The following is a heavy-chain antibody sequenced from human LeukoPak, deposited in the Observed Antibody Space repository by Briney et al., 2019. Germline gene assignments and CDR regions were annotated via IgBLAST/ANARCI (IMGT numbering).Heavy chain of an antibody. Sequence: PSETLSLTCTVSGYSISSGYYWGWIRQPPGKGLEWIGSIYYSGSTYYNPSLKSRVTISVDTSKNQFSLKLSSVTAADTAVYYCASIKGGCSYGLYLDYWGQGTLVTVSS. J-gene: IGHJ4*02. V-gene: IGHV4-38-2*02. CDR2: IYYSGST. CDR3: ASIKGGCSYGLYLDY. D-gene: IGHD5-18*01. CDR1: GYSISSGYY.